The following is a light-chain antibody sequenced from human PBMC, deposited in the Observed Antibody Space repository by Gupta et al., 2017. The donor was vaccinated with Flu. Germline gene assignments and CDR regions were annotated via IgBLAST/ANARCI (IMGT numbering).Light chain of an antibody. CDR2: SIN. CDR1: SGSVSSTHR. CDR3: SLYMGNGILA. V-gene: IGLV8-61*01. Sequence: QTVVTQEPSFSVSPGWTVTLTCGFKSGSVSSTHRPRWYQQTPGQPPRTLIYSINSRSSGVPDRFSGTILGNKAALTITGAQADDECDYYCSLYMGNGILAFGGGTKLTV. J-gene: IGLJ2*01.